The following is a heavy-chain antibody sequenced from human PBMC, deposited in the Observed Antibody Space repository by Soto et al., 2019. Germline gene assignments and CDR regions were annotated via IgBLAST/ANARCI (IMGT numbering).Heavy chain of an antibody. V-gene: IGHV3-21*01. D-gene: IGHD4-17*01. CDR3: ARVWPPYGDSVHYYYGMDV. Sequence: GGSLRLSCAASGFTFSSYSMNWVRQAPGKGLEWVSSISSSSSYIYYADSVKGRFTIFRDNAKNSLYLQMNSLRAEDTAVYYCARVWPPYGDSVHYYYGMDVWGKGTTVPVSS. CDR1: GFTFSSYS. CDR2: ISSSSSYI. J-gene: IGHJ6*04.